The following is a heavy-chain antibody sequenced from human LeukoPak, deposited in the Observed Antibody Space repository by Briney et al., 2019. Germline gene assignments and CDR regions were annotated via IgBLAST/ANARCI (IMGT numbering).Heavy chain of an antibody. D-gene: IGHD2-15*01. Sequence: KPVVSLRLSCAASGFTFSSSNKHWVRQAPGKGLEWVSFISGTSTAIKYADSVKGRFTISRDIGRKSLYLQMNSLSDEDTAVYYCARGGGGSYSDAFDIWGQGTVVTVSS. J-gene: IGHJ3*02. CDR1: GFTFSSSN. CDR3: ARGGGGSYSDAFDI. V-gene: IGHV3-48*02. CDR2: ISGTSTAI.